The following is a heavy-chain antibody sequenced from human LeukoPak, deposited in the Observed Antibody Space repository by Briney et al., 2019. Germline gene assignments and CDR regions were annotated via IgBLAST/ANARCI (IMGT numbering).Heavy chain of an antibody. J-gene: IGHJ4*02. CDR2: IYTSGST. CDR3: AKWLWFGELLSTADY. D-gene: IGHD3-10*01. Sequence: SETLSLTCTVSGGSISSYYWSWIRQPAGKGLEWIWRIYTSGSTNYNPSLKSRVTMSVDTSKNQFSLKLSSVTAADTAVYYCAKWLWFGELLSTADYWGQGALVTVSS. V-gene: IGHV4-4*07. CDR1: GGSISSYY.